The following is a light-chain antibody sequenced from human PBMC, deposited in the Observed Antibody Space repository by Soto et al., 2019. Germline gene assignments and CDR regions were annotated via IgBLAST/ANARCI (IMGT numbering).Light chain of an antibody. CDR1: QSISSY. J-gene: IGKJ2*01. CDR2: AAS. Sequence: DIQMTQSPSSLSASVGDRVTITCRASQSISSYLNWYQQKPGKAPMLLIYAASSLKSGVPSTFSGSGSGADFTLTISSLQPEDFATYYCQQSYSTPPTFGQGTKLEIK. V-gene: IGKV1-39*01. CDR3: QQSYSTPPT.